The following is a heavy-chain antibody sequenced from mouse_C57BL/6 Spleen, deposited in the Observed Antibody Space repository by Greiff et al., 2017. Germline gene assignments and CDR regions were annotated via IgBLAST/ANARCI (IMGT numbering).Heavy chain of an antibody. CDR2: FHPYNDDT. D-gene: IGHD2-5*01. CDR1: GYTFTTYP. V-gene: IGHV1-47*01. J-gene: IGHJ2*01. CDR3: ARHYSNYGGYYFDD. Sequence: QVHVKQSGAELVKPGASVKMSCKASGYTFTTYPIEWMKQNHGKSLEWIGNFHPYNDDTKYNEKFKGKATLTVEKSSSTVYLELSRLTSDDSAVYYCARHYSNYGGYYFDDWGQGTTLTVSS.